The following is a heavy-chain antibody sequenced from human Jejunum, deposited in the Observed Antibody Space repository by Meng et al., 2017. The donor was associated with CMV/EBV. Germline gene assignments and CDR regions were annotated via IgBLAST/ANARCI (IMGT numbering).Heavy chain of an antibody. CDR1: AASIHSSNW. CDR2: VYHSGST. Sequence: SAASIHSSNWWNWVRQTPGKGLEWIGEVYHSGSTSYNPSLKSRVTISVDKSKNQFSLKLNSVTAADTAVYYCARDEPGLAAAGALQHWGRGTLVTVSS. D-gene: IGHD6-13*01. V-gene: IGHV4-4*02. J-gene: IGHJ1*01. CDR3: ARDEPGLAAAGALQH.